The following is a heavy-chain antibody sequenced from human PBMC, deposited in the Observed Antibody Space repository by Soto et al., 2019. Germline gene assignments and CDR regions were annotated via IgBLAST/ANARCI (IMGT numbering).Heavy chain of an antibody. D-gene: IGHD6-13*01. J-gene: IGHJ5*02. CDR3: ATDLGSSSWYSDP. Sequence: ASEKVSCKVSGYTLTELSMHWVRQAPGKGLEWMGGFDPEDGETIYAQKFQGRVTMTEDTSTDTAYMELSSLRSEDTAVYYCATDLGSSSWYSDPWGQGTLVTVSS. CDR1: GYTLTELS. V-gene: IGHV1-24*01. CDR2: FDPEDGET.